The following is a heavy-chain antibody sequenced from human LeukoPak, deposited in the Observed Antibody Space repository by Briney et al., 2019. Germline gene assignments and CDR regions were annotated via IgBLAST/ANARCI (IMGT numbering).Heavy chain of an antibody. Sequence: PGGSLRLSCAASGFTFSSYSMNWVRQAPGKGLEWVSSISSSSYIYYADSVEGRFTISRDNAKNSLYLQMNSLRAEDTAVYYCAREEQWLAPDYWGQGTLVTVSS. V-gene: IGHV3-21*01. J-gene: IGHJ4*02. CDR3: AREEQWLAPDY. CDR2: ISSSSYI. D-gene: IGHD6-19*01. CDR1: GFTFSSYS.